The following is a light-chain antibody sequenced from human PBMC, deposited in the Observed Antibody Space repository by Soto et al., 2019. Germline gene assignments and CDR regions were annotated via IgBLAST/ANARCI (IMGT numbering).Light chain of an antibody. CDR2: EVS. Sequence: QSALTQPASVSGSPGQSITISCTGTSSDVGGYDYVSWYQHHPGKAPKLIIYEVSNRPSGVSNRFSGSKSGNTASLTISGLQAEDEADYYCSSYTSSTTRVVFGGGTKLTVL. J-gene: IGLJ2*01. V-gene: IGLV2-14*01. CDR1: SSDVGGYDY. CDR3: SSYTSSTTRVV.